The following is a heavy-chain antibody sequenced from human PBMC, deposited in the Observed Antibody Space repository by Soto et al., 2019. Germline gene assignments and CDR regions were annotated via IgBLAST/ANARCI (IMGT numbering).Heavy chain of an antibody. CDR3: ATYYGSGSYFPDHYYYGMDV. Sequence: GGSLRLSCAASGFPFSTYSMNWVLQAPWKGLEWVSYISSDSSSIYYADSVKGRFTISRDNAKNSLYLQMNSLRAEDTAVYYCATYYGSGSYFPDHYYYGMDVWGQGTTVTVSS. CDR1: GFPFSTYS. V-gene: IGHV3-48*01. D-gene: IGHD3-10*01. CDR2: ISSDSSSI. J-gene: IGHJ6*02.